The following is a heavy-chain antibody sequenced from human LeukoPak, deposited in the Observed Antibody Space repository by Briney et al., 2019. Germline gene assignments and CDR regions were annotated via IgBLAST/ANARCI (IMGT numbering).Heavy chain of an antibody. Sequence: PSETLSLTCAVYGGSFSGYYWSWIRQPPGKGPEWIGEINHSGSTNYNPSLKSRVTISVDTSKNQFSLKLSSVTAADTAVYYCARGRYYGSGIYYNKRFDPWGQGTLVTVSS. CDR2: INHSGST. V-gene: IGHV4-34*01. J-gene: IGHJ5*02. CDR3: ARGRYYGSGIYYNKRFDP. D-gene: IGHD3-10*01. CDR1: GGSFSGYY.